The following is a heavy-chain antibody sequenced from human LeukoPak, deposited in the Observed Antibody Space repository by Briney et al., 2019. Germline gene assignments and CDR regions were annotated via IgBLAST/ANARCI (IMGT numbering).Heavy chain of an antibody. CDR3: ARVQNYAFWSGSFRRDHRFDY. CDR1: GASISSDY. CDR2: TGST. V-gene: IGHV4-59*01. J-gene: IGHJ4*02. D-gene: IGHD3-3*01. Sequence: SETLSLTCTVSGASISSDYWSWIRQPPGKGLEWIGYTGSTTYNPSLQSRVTISVDTSKNQFSLNLSSVTAADTAVYYCARVQNYAFWSGSFRRDHRFDYWGQGTLVTVSS.